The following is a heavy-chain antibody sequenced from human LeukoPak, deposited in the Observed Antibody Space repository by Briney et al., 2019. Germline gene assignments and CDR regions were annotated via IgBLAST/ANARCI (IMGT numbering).Heavy chain of an antibody. D-gene: IGHD2-21*02. CDR2: IIPIFGTA. V-gene: IGHV1-69*01. CDR3: ARDIAYCGGDCLEN. Sequence: ASVTVSFKASGGTFSIYAISWVRQAPGQGLEWMGGIIPIFGTANYAQKFQGRVTITADESTSTAYMELSSLRSEDTAVYYCARDIAYCGGDCLENWGQGTLVTVSS. J-gene: IGHJ4*02. CDR1: GGTFSIYA.